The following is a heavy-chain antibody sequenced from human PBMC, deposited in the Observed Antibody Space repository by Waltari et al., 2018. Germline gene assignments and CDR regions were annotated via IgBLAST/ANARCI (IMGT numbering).Heavy chain of an antibody. CDR3: AKERGGADTAAPLYYFDY. V-gene: IGHV3-21*01. CDR1: GFTFSSYS. J-gene: IGHJ4*02. CDR2: ISSSSSYI. D-gene: IGHD5-18*01. Sequence: EVQLVESGGGLVKPGGSLRLSCAASGFTFSSYSMNWVRQAPGKGLEWVSSISSSSSYIYYADSVKGRFTISRDNAKNSLYLQMNSLRAEDTAMYYCAKERGGADTAAPLYYFDYWGQGTLVTVSS.